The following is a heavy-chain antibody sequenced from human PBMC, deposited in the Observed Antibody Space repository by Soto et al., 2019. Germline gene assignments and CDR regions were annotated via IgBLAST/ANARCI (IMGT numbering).Heavy chain of an antibody. CDR3: ARRDIDNWNQGHAFGF. Sequence: PSETLSLTCSFSGDSVTSHYLTWIRQSPDKGLEWIGYMHYTGFSHYNPSLKSRLTISVDTSENQFTLRLTSVTAADTAVYYCARRDIDNWNQGHAFGFWGQGTRVTVSS. J-gene: IGHJ3*01. CDR1: GDSVTSHY. CDR2: MHYTGFS. V-gene: IGHV4-59*08. D-gene: IGHD1-20*01.